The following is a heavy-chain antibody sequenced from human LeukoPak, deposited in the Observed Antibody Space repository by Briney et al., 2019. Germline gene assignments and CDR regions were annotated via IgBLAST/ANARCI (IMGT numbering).Heavy chain of an antibody. V-gene: IGHV3-7*01. D-gene: IGHD1-1*01. Sequence: GGSLRLSCVVYGFSLSSDCMRWVRQAPGKGLEWVANIKQDESEEYYVDSVKGRFIVSSYNAKNSLYLQMNSLRVEDTAVYYCANFPHLEPTYLDSWGQGILVSVSS. CDR3: ANFPHLEPTYLDS. J-gene: IGHJ4*02. CDR1: GFSLSSDC. CDR2: IKQDESEE.